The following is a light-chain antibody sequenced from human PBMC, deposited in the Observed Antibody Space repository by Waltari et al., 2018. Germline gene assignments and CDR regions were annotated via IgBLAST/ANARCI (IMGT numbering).Light chain of an antibody. V-gene: IGKV3-20*01. CDR2: GAS. CDR3: KHYLRLPVT. CDR1: HSVSRA. J-gene: IGKJ1*01. Sequence: SCRSSHSVSRALAWYQQKPGQAPRLLIYGASTRATGIPDRFSGSGSGTDFSLTISRLEPDDFAVYYCKHYLRLPVTFGQGTTVEI.